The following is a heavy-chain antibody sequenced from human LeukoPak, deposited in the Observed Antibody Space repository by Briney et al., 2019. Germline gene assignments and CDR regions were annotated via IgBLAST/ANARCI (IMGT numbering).Heavy chain of an antibody. CDR1: GFTFSSYS. CDR2: ISSSSSYI. CDR3: ASFMGALDY. D-gene: IGHD1-26*01. Sequence: GGSLRLSCAASGFTFSSYSMNWVRQAPGKGLGWVSSISSSSSYIYYADSVKGRFTISRDNSKNTLYLQMNSLRAEDTAVYYCASFMGALDYWGQGTLVTVSS. J-gene: IGHJ4*02. V-gene: IGHV3-21*04.